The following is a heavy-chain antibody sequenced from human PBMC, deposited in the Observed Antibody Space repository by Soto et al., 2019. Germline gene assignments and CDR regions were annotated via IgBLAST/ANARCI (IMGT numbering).Heavy chain of an antibody. J-gene: IGHJ4*02. V-gene: IGHV3-23*01. CDR3: ATPCSGGSCYPFDY. CDR1: GFTFSSYA. D-gene: IGHD2-15*01. Sequence: GGSLRLSCAASGFTFSSYAMSWFRQAPGKGLEWVSAISGSGGSTYYADSVKGRFTISRDNSKNTLYLQMNSLRAEDTAVYYCATPCSGGSCYPFDYWGQGTLVTVSS. CDR2: ISGSGGST.